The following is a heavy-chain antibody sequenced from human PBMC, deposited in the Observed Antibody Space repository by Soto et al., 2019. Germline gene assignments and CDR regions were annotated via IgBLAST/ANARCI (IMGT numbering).Heavy chain of an antibody. J-gene: IGHJ4*02. V-gene: IGHV4-59*01. CDR1: GGSISSYY. CDR2: IYYSGST. CDR3: ARGAAAAAAGLFDY. Sequence: SETLSLTCTVSGGSISSYYWSWIRQPPGKGLEWIGYIYYSGSTNYNPSLKSRVTISVDTSKNQFSLKLSSVTAADTAVYYCARGAAAAAAGLFDYWGQGTLVTVSS. D-gene: IGHD6-13*01.